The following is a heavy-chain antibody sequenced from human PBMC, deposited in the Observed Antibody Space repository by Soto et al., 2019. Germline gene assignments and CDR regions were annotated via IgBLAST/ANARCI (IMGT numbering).Heavy chain of an antibody. CDR2: IIPILGIA. CDR3: ARAAYYYDSSGYYPGDY. D-gene: IGHD3-22*01. V-gene: IGHV1-69*02. J-gene: IGHJ4*02. CDR1: GGTFSNYT. Sequence: SSVKVSCKASGGTFSNYTISWVRQAPGQGLEWMGRIIPILGIANYAQKFQGRVTITADKSTSTAYMEVSSLRSEDTAVYYCARAAYYYDSSGYYPGDYWGQGSLVTVSS.